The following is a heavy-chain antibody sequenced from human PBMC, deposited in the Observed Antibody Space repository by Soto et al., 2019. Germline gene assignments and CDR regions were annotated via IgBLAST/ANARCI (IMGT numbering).Heavy chain of an antibody. J-gene: IGHJ3*02. Sequence: GASVKVSCKASGYTFTSYDINWVLQATGQGLEWMGWMNPNSGNTGYAQKFQGRVTMTRNTSISTAYMELSSLRSEDTAVYYCARGYAYIWGSYRLSSADAFDIWG. CDR1: GYTFTSYD. D-gene: IGHD3-16*02. CDR2: MNPNSGNT. V-gene: IGHV1-8*01. CDR3: ARGYAYIWGSYRLSSADAFDI.